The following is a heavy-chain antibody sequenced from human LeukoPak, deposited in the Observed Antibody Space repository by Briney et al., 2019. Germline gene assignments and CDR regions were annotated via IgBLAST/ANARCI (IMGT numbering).Heavy chain of an antibody. CDR2: ISYDGSNK. CDR1: GFTFSSYA. D-gene: IGHD3-10*01. Sequence: GGSLRLSCAASGFTFSSYAMHWVRQAPGKGLEWVAVISYDGSNKYYADSVKGRFTISRDNSKNTLYLQMNSLRAEDTAVYYCAKDLSMVRGVITYAFDIWGQGTMVTVSS. CDR3: AKDLSMVRGVITYAFDI. J-gene: IGHJ3*02. V-gene: IGHV3-30-3*01.